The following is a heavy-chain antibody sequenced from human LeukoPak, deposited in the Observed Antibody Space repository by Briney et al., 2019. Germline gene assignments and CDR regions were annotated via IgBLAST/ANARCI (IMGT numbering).Heavy chain of an antibody. CDR1: GYTFTNYC. V-gene: IGHV5-51*01. CDR2: MYPGDSEA. Sequence: GQSLKISCKGSGYTFTNYCIAWVRQMPGKGLEWMGIMYPGDSEATYSPSFQGQVTISADKSISTAYLQWSSLKATDTAMYYCARRANWGYYFDYWGQGTLVTVSS. J-gene: IGHJ4*02. CDR3: ARRANWGYYFDY. D-gene: IGHD7-27*01.